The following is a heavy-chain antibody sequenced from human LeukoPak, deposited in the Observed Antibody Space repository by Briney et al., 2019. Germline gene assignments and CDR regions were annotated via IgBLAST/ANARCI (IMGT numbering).Heavy chain of an antibody. D-gene: IGHD2-2*01. V-gene: IGHV3-21*01. Sequence: KTGGSLRLSCAASGFTFSSYSMNWVRQAPGKGLERVSSISSSSSYIYYADSVKGRFTISRDNAKNSLYLQMNSLRAEDTAVYYCARPHCSSTSCYGHYFQHWGQGTLVTVSS. J-gene: IGHJ1*01. CDR2: ISSSSSYI. CDR1: GFTFSSYS. CDR3: ARPHCSSTSCYGHYFQH.